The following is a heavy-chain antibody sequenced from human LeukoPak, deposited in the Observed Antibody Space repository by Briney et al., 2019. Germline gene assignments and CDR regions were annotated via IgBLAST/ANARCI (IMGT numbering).Heavy chain of an antibody. J-gene: IGHJ4*02. CDR3: AREAGYSSSWYVDY. V-gene: IGHV3-9*01. D-gene: IGHD6-13*01. CDR1: GFTFDDYA. CDR2: ISWNSGSI. Sequence: PGRSLRLSCAASGFTFDDYAMHWVRQAPGKGLEWVSGISWNSGSIGYADSVKGRFTISRDNAKNSLYLQMNSLRAEDTAVYYCAREAGYSSSWYVDYWGQGTLVTVSS.